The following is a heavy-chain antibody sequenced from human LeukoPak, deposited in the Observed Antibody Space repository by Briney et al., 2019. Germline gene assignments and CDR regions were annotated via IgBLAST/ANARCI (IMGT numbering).Heavy chain of an antibody. CDR2: ISYDGSNK. CDR3: ARDLGSGNN. V-gene: IGHV3-30*14. CDR1: GFTFSSYA. D-gene: IGHD3-10*01. J-gene: IGHJ4*02. Sequence: GGSLRLSCAASGFTFSSYAMHWVRRAPGKGLEWVAVISYDGSNKYYADSVKGRFTISRDNSKNTLYLQMNSLRAEDTAVYYCARDLGSGNNWGQGTLVTVSS.